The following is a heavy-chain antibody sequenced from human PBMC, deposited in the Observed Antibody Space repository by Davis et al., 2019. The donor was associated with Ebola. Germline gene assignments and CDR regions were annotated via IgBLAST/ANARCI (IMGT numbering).Heavy chain of an antibody. CDR3: ARGHNYAHEY. CDR1: GYTFNDYN. D-gene: IGHD4-11*01. J-gene: IGHJ4*02. V-gene: IGHV1-2*06. Sequence: ASVKVSCKASGYTFNDYNIHWMRQAPGQGLEWLGRVILKSGATNYAQKFQGRVTMTRDTSISTVYMELSSLRYDDTADYYCARGHNYAHEYWGQGTLVTVSS. CDR2: VILKSGAT.